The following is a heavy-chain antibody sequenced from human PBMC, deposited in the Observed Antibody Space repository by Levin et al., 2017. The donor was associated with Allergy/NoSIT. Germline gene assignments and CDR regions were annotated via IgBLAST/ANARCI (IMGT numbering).Heavy chain of an antibody. D-gene: IGHD3-3*01. Sequence: ASVKVSCKASGGTFSSYAISWVRQAPGQGLEWMGGIIPIFGTANYAQKFQGRVTITADESTSTAYMELSSLRSEDTAVYYCAYGQGTYYDFWSGYTNPPYYFDYWGQGTLVTVSS. J-gene: IGHJ4*02. CDR2: IIPIFGTA. CDR1: GGTFSSYA. V-gene: IGHV1-69*13. CDR3: AYGQGTYYDFWSGYTNPPYYFDY.